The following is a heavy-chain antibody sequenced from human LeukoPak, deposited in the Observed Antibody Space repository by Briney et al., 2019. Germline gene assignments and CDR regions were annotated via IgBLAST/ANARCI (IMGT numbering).Heavy chain of an antibody. CDR3: ARVHTHPHFGWLLERVDP. CDR2: ISAYNGNT. D-gene: IGHD3-9*01. CDR1: DYTFTSYG. J-gene: IGHJ5*02. V-gene: IGHV1-18*01. Sequence: GASVKVSCKASDYTFTSYGISWVRQAPGRGLEWMGWISAYNGNTNYAQKLQGRVTMTTDTSTSTAYMELRSLRSDDTAVYYCARVHTHPHFGWLLERVDPWGPGTLVTVSS.